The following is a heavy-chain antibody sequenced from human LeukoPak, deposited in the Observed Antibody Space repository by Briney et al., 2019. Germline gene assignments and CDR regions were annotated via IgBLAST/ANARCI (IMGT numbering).Heavy chain of an antibody. J-gene: IGHJ4*02. CDR1: GFTFSSHW. D-gene: IGHD1-26*01. CDR3: ARDRGYSGSYLDY. CDR2: ISYDGSNK. V-gene: IGHV3-30-3*01. Sequence: GGSLRLSCAASGFTFSSHWMTWVRQAPGKGLEWVAVISYDGSNKYYADSVKGRFTISRDKSKNTLYLQMNSLRAEDTAVYYCARDRGYSGSYLDYWGQGTLVTVSS.